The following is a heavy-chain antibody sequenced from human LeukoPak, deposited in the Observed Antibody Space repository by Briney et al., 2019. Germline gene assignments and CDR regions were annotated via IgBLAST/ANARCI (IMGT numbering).Heavy chain of an antibody. Sequence: ASVKVSCKASGYTFTGYYMHWVRQAPGQGLEWMGWINPNSGGTNYAQKFQGRVIMTRDTSISTAYMELSRLRSDDTAVYYCARPWSYFSDDAFDIWGQGTMVTVSS. V-gene: IGHV1-2*02. CDR1: GYTFTGYY. D-gene: IGHD1-26*01. CDR2: INPNSGGT. J-gene: IGHJ3*02. CDR3: ARPWSYFSDDAFDI.